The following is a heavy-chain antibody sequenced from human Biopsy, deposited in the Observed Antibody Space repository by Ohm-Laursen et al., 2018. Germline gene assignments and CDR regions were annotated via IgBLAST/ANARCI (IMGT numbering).Heavy chain of an antibody. J-gene: IGHJ4*02. V-gene: IGHV4-34*09. CDR3: AREAAIIDPRTRAFDY. CDR1: GYSIKSGYY. D-gene: IGHD6-25*01. Sequence: PSQTLSLTWPVSGYSIKSGYYWGWIRQPPGKGLEWIGQINQSGRTNYNPSLKSRVTISVDTSKNQFSPKLRSVTAADTAVYYCAREAAIIDPRTRAFDYWGQGTLVTVSS. CDR2: INQSGRT.